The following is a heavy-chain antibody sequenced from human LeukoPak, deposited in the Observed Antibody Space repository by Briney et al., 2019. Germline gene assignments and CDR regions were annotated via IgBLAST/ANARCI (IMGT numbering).Heavy chain of an antibody. Sequence: PGGSLRLSCAASEFTFSNAWMSWVRQAPGKGLEWVSVIDSGGRTDYADSGKGRFTISRDNSKNTLYLQMNSLRAEDTAVYYCAAGGPFDYWGQGTLVTVSS. CDR3: AAGGPFDY. V-gene: IGHV3-53*01. CDR2: IDSGGRT. CDR1: EFTFSNAW. D-gene: IGHD4-23*01. J-gene: IGHJ4*02.